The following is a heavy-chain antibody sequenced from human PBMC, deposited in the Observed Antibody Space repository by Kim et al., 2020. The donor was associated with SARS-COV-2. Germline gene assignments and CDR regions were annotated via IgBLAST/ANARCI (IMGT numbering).Heavy chain of an antibody. J-gene: IGHJ5*02. CDR3: ASVGGRTSSGWYLRFDP. D-gene: IGHD6-19*01. V-gene: IGHV3-11*06. Sequence: GGSLRLSCAASGFTFSDYYMSWIRQAPGKGLEWVSYISSSSSYTNYADSVKGRFTISRDNAKNSLYLQMNSLRAEDTAVYYCASVGGRTSSGWYLRFDPWGQGTLVTVSS. CDR1: GFTFSDYY. CDR2: ISSSSSYT.